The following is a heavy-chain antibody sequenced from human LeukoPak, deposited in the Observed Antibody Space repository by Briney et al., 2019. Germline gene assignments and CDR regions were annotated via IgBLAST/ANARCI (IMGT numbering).Heavy chain of an antibody. J-gene: IGHJ4*02. V-gene: IGHV4-34*01. D-gene: IGHD5-18*01. CDR3: ARRIALWLRGAYDY. Sequence: SETLSLTCAVYGGSFSGYYWSWIRQPPGKGLEWIGEINHSGSTNYNPSLKSRVTISVDTSKSHFSLKLSSVTAADTAVYYCARRIALWLRGAYDYWGQGTLVTVSS. CDR1: GGSFSGYY. CDR2: INHSGST.